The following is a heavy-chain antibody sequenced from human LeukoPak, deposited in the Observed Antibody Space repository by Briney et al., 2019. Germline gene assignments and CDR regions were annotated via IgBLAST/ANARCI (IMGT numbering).Heavy chain of an antibody. D-gene: IGHD1-26*01. CDR1: GFRFSSYA. J-gene: IGHJ4*02. CDR3: AKVVERWELLSGYYFDY. CDR2: ISGSGVST. V-gene: IGHV3-23*01. Sequence: GGSLRLSCAASGFRFSSYAMSWVRQAPGKGLEWVSAISGSGVSTYYADSVKGRFTVSRDNSKNTLYLQMNSLRAEDTAVYYCAKVVERWELLSGYYFDYWGQGTLVTVSS.